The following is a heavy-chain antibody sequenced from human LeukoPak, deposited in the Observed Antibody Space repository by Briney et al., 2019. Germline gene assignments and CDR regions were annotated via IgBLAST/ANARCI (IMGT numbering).Heavy chain of an antibody. CDR2: IISILGIA. CDR1: GGTFSSYT. J-gene: IGHJ4*02. D-gene: IGHD6-19*01. CDR3: ARDRDSSRSPPNFDY. V-gene: IGHV1-69*04. Sequence: SVKVSCKASGGTFSSYTISWVRQAPGQGLEWMGRIISILGIANYAQKFQGRVTITADKSTSTAYMELSSLRSEDTAVYYCARDRDSSRSPPNFDYWGQGTLVTVSS.